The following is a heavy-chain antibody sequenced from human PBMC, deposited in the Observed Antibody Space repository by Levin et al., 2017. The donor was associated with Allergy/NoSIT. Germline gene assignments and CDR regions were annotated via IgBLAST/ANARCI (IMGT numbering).Heavy chain of an antibody. V-gene: IGHV3-73*01. Sequence: GGSLRLSCAASGFTFSGSAMHWVRQASGKGLEWVGRIRSKANSYATAYAASVKGRFTTSRDDSKNTAYLQMNSLKTEDTAVYYCTRAAIVDYVLENWGQGTLVTVSS. J-gene: IGHJ4*02. D-gene: IGHD2-2*01. CDR1: GFTFSGSA. CDR3: TRAAIVDYVLEN. CDR2: IRSKANSYAT.